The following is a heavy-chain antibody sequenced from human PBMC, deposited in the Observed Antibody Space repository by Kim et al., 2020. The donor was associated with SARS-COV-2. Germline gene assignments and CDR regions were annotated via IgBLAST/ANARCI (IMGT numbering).Heavy chain of an antibody. J-gene: IGHJ4*02. CDR3: ARDDSNYENKYDY. Sequence: YADSVKGRFTISRDNAKNSLYLQMNSLRDEDTAVYYCARDDSNYENKYDYWGQGTLVTVSS. V-gene: IGHV3-48*02. D-gene: IGHD4-4*01.